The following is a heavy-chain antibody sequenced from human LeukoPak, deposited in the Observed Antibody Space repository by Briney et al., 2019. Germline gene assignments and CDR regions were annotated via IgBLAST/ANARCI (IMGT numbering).Heavy chain of an antibody. CDR1: GGTFSSYA. V-gene: IGHV1-69*04. Sequence: SVKVSCKASGGTFSSYAISWVRQAPGQGLEWMGRIIPILGIANYAQKFQGRVTITADKSTSTAYMELSSLRSEDTAVYYCARWVDYYGSGSEGYYWGQGTLVTVSS. D-gene: IGHD3-10*01. CDR2: IIPILGIA. CDR3: ARWVDYYGSGSEGYY. J-gene: IGHJ4*02.